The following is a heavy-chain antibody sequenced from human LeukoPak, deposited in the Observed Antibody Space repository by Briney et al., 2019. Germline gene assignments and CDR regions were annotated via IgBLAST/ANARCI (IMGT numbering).Heavy chain of an antibody. Sequence: SVKVSCKASGGTFSSYAISWLRQAPGQGLEWMGGIIPIFGTANYAQKFQGRVTITADESTSTAYMELSSLRSEDTAVYYCASGYCSSTSCYTGTFDYWGQGTLVTVSS. D-gene: IGHD2-2*02. CDR2: IIPIFGTA. V-gene: IGHV1-69*13. CDR1: GGTFSSYA. CDR3: ASGYCSSTSCYTGTFDY. J-gene: IGHJ4*02.